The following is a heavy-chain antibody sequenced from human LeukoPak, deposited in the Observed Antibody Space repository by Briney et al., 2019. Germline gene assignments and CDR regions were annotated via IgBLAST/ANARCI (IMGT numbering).Heavy chain of an antibody. CDR2: IYTSGST. Sequence: SETLSLTCTVSGGSISSYYWSWIRQPAGKGLEWFGRIYTSGSTNYNPSLKSRVTMSVDTSKNQFSLKLSSVTAADTAVYYCARSEFYDFWSGYKLNAFDIWGQGTMVTVSS. CDR3: ARSEFYDFWSGYKLNAFDI. D-gene: IGHD3-3*01. CDR1: GGSISSYY. J-gene: IGHJ3*02. V-gene: IGHV4-4*07.